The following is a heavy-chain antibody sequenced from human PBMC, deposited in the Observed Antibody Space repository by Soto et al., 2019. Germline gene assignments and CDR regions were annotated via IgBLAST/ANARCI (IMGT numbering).Heavy chain of an antibody. CDR1: GFTFNNYA. CDR3: AKYSSSWSYYFDY. CDR2: ISASGATT. D-gene: IGHD6-13*01. V-gene: IGHV3-23*01. Sequence: GGSLRLSCAASGFTFNNYAMSWVRQAPGKGLEWVSAISASGATTNYADSVKGRFTISRDNAKNTLYLQMNSLRAGDTAVYYCAKYSSSWSYYFDYWGQGXLVTVSS. J-gene: IGHJ4*02.